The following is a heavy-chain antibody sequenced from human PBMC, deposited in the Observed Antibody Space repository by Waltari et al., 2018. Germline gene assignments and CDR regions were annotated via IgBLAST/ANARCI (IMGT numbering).Heavy chain of an antibody. Sequence: EVQLVESGGELVPPGRWRIRAFAALGFTLGSDSINWVRQAPGKGLEWVSYISSSSSTIYYADSVKGRFTISRDNAKNSLYLQMNSLRAEDTAVYYCARDRGWFDPWGQGTLVTVSS. CDR1: GFTLGSDS. J-gene: IGHJ5*02. CDR2: ISSSSSTI. V-gene: IGHV3-48*04. CDR3: ARDRGWFDP.